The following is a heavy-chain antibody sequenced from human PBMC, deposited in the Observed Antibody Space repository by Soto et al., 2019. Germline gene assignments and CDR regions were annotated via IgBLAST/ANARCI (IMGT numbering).Heavy chain of an antibody. J-gene: IGHJ4*02. V-gene: IGHV1-3*01. CDR2: INAGNGNT. Sequence: ASVQVSCKASGYTFTSYAMQWVRQAPGQRLEWMGWINAGNGNTKYSQKFQGRVTITRDTSASTAYMELSSLRSEDTAVYYCARLYISSWYILWGQGTLVTVSS. CDR3: ARLYISSWYIL. CDR1: GYTFTSYA. D-gene: IGHD6-13*01.